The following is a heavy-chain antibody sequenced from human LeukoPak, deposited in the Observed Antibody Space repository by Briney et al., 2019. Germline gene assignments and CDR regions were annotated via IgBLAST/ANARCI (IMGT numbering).Heavy chain of an antibody. CDR3: ARGIRSSPHITMVRGVYYFDY. D-gene: IGHD3-10*01. CDR1: GYRFTSYW. CDR2: IYPGDSHT. Sequence: GESLKISCQGSGYRFTSYWIGWVRQMPGKGLEWMGIIYPGDSHTRYSPSFQGQVTISADKSISTAYLQWSSLKASDTAMYYCARGIRSSPHITMVRGVYYFDYWGQGTLVTVSS. J-gene: IGHJ4*02. V-gene: IGHV5-51*01.